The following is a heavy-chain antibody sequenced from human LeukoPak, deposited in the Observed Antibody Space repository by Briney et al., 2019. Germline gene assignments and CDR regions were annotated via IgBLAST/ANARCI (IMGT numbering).Heavy chain of an antibody. D-gene: IGHD1-1*01. CDR2: ISGSGSTT. J-gene: IGHJ3*02. Sequence: GGSLRLACAGAGFTFSSSAMTWVRQAAGKGLEWVSAISGSGSTTYYADSVKGRFTISRDNSKTTLFLQMNSLRAEDTAVYYCAKGRNWNRNAFDIWGQGTMLTVSS. CDR3: AKGRNWNRNAFDI. V-gene: IGHV3-23*01. CDR1: GFTFSSSA.